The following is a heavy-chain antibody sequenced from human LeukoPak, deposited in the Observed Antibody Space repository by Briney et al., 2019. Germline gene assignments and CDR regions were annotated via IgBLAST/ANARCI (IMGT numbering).Heavy chain of an antibody. CDR1: GFIFNNYG. CDR2: ISNDGGGT. J-gene: IGHJ5*02. CDR3: AKGSSGYFADL. V-gene: IGHV3-23*01. D-gene: IGHD3-22*01. Sequence: GGSLGLSCAASGFIFNNYGLIWVRQAPGKGLEWVSAISNDGGGTQYADFVEGRFTISRDNSKNTLFLQMRSLRAEDTALYYCAKGSSGYFADLWGQGALVTVSS.